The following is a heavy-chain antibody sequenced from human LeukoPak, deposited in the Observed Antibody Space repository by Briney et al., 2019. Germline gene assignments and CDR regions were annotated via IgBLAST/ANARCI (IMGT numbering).Heavy chain of an antibody. CDR2: ICTGGSP. CDR3: ARFYVATIGDSFDM. CDR1: GFSVSNNY. J-gene: IGHJ3*02. V-gene: IGHV3-53*01. D-gene: IGHD5-12*01. Sequence: PGGSLRLSCAASGFSVSNNYMIWVRQAPGKGLEWVSIICTGGSPYYADSVKGRFTISRDNSKNTLSLQMNSLRADDTAVYYCARFYVATIGDSFDMGGQGTKVTVSS.